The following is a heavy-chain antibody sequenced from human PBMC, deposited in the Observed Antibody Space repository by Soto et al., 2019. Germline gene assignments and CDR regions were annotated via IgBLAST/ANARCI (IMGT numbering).Heavy chain of an antibody. Sequence: QSGGSLRLSCAASGFTFSSYGMHWVRQAPGKGLEWVAVISYDGSNKYYADSVKGRFTISRDNSKNTLYLQMNSLRAEDTAVYYCAKSSTGVFDYWGRGTLVTVSS. CDR1: GFTFSSYG. CDR2: ISYDGSNK. D-gene: IGHD1-1*01. V-gene: IGHV3-30*18. CDR3: AKSSTGVFDY. J-gene: IGHJ4*02.